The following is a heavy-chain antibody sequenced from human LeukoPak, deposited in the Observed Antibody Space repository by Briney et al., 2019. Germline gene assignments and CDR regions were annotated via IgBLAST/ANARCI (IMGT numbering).Heavy chain of an antibody. CDR2: ISSSSSYI. J-gene: IGHJ4*02. CDR3: ARVDYYDSSGYYFDY. CDR1: GFTSSSYS. V-gene: IGHV3-21*01. D-gene: IGHD3-22*01. Sequence: PGGSLRLSCAASGFTSSSYSMNWVRQAPGKGLEWVSSISSSSSYIYYADSVKGRFTISRDNAKNSLYLQMNSLRAEDTAVYYCARVDYYDSSGYYFDYWGQGTLVTVSS.